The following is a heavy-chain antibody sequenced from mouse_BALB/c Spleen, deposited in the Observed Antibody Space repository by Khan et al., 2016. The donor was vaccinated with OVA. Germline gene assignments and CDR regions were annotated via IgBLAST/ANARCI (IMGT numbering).Heavy chain of an antibody. D-gene: IGHD2-14*01. V-gene: IGHV9-1*02. J-gene: IGHJ1*01. CDR1: GYTFPNYG. Sequence: QIQLVQSGPELKKSGETAKISCKASGYTFPNYGMNWVKQAPGKGLKWMGWINTYTGEPTYADDFKGRFVFSLETSASTAYLQISNLKNEDMTTYFCARISSDRYANVWGAGTTVTVSS. CDR2: INTYTGEP. CDR3: ARISSDRYANV.